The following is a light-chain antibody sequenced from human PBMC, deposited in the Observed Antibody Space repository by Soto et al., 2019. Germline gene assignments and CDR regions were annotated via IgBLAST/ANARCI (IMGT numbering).Light chain of an antibody. Sequence: SVLTQPRSVSGSPGQSVTISCTGTSSDVGGYNYVSWYQQHPGKAPKLMIYDVSKRPSGVPDRFSGSKSGNTASLTISGLQAEDEAHYYCCSYAGSYRRIFGTGTKVTVL. CDR3: CSYAGSYRRI. CDR1: SSDVGGYNY. J-gene: IGLJ1*01. CDR2: DVS. V-gene: IGLV2-11*01.